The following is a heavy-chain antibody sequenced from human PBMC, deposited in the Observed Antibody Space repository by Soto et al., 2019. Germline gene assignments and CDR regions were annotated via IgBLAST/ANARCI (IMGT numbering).Heavy chain of an antibody. CDR1: GGTFSSYA. J-gene: IGHJ1*01. CDR2: IIPIFGTA. V-gene: IGHV1-69*13. CDR3: ARDSADIVLVPAAMGSEYFQH. D-gene: IGHD2-2*01. Sequence: ASVKVSCKASGGTFSSYAISWVRQAPGQGLEWMGGIIPIFGTANYAQKFQGRVTITADESTSTAYMELSSLRSEDTAVYYCARDSADIVLVPAAMGSEYFQHWGQGTLVTVSS.